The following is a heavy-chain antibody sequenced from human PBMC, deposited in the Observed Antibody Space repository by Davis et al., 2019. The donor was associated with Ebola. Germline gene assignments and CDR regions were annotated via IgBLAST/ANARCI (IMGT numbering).Heavy chain of an antibody. CDR1: GGSISSSS. V-gene: IGHV4-59*01. J-gene: IGHJ5*02. D-gene: IGHD6-13*01. CDR3: ARGLGSSSWYNWFDP. CDR2: IYYSGST. Sequence: PSETLSLTCTVSGGSISSSSWSWLRPPPGKGLAWIGYIYYSGSTNYNPSLKSRVTISVDTSKNQFSLKLSAVTAADTAVYYCARGLGSSSWYNWFDPWGQGTLVTVSS.